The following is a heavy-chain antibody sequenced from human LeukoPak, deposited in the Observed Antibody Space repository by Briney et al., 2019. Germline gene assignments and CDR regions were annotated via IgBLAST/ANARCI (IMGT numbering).Heavy chain of an antibody. CDR1: GGSISSYY. CDR3: ARGPNYDILTGYYQGFDY. D-gene: IGHD3-9*01. CDR2: IYYSGSN. Sequence: SETLSLTCTVSGGSISSYYWSWIRPPPGRGLEWIGYIYYSGSNYYNPSLKSRVTISVDTSKNQFSLKLSSVTAADTAVYYCARGPNYDILTGYYQGFDYWGQGTLVTVSS. J-gene: IGHJ4*02. V-gene: IGHV4-59*01.